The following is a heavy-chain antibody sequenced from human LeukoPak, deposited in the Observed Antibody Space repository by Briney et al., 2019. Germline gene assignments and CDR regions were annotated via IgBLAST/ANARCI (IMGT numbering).Heavy chain of an antibody. D-gene: IGHD6-19*01. J-gene: IGHJ4*02. CDR2: ISTYNGYS. CDR3: AKNSSGGYSDY. CDR1: GYTFTSSG. V-gene: IGHV1-18*01. Sequence: ASVKVSCKTSGYTFTSSGITWVRRAPGQGLEWMGWISTYNGYSKYAQNLQGRVTMTADTSTSTAYMELSSLRSDNTAVYYCAKNSSGGYSDYWGQGTLVTVSS.